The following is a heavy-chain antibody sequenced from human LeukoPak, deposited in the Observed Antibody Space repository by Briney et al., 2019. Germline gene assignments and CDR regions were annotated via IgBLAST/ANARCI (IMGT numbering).Heavy chain of an antibody. CDR2: INHSGST. Sequence: SETLSLTCAVYGGSFSGYYWSWIRQPPGKGLEWIGEINHSGSTNYNPSLKSRVTISVDTSKNQFSLKLSSVTAADTAVYYCARGVYDLWSGYCWDYWGQGTLVTVSS. D-gene: IGHD3-3*01. CDR3: ARGVYDLWSGYCWDY. CDR1: GGSFSGYY. J-gene: IGHJ4*02. V-gene: IGHV4-34*01.